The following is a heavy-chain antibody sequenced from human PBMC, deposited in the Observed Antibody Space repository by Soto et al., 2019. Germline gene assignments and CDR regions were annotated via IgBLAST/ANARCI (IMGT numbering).Heavy chain of an antibody. Sequence: PGEALKISWKGSGYSFARYWITWVRQKPGKGLEWMGRIDPSDSQTYYSPSFRGHVTISATKSITTVFLQWSSLRASDTAMYYCARQIYDADTGPNFQYYFDSWGQGTPVTVSS. CDR1: GYSFARYW. J-gene: IGHJ4*02. D-gene: IGHD5-18*01. V-gene: IGHV5-10-1*01. CDR2: IDPSDSQT. CDR3: ARQIYDADTGPNFQYYFDS.